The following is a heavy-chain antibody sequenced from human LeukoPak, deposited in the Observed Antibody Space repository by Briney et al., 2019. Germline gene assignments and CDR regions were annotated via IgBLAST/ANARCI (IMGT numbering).Heavy chain of an antibody. J-gene: IGHJ4*02. CDR3: AVYGSGWNEVDH. D-gene: IGHD6-19*01. CDR1: GFTFSSYG. CDR2: ISYDGSNK. Sequence: GGSLRLSCAASGFTFSSYGMHWVRQAPGKGLEWVAVISYDGSNKYYADSVKGRFTLSRDNSKNTLYLQMNSLRGEDTAVYYCAVYGSGWNEVDHWGQGTLVTVSS. V-gene: IGHV3-30*03.